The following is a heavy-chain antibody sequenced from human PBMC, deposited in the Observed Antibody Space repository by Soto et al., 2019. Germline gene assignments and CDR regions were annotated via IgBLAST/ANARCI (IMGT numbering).Heavy chain of an antibody. CDR1: GGTFSSYA. V-gene: IGHV1-69*12. CDR2: IIPIFGTA. Sequence: QVQLVQSGAEVKKPGSSVKVSCKASGGTFSSYAISWVRQAPGQGLEWMGGIIPIFGTANYAQKFQGRVTITADESTSTAYMELSSLRSEDTAVYYCARGGSYCISTNCQQRTYYYYGMDVWGQGTTVTVSS. J-gene: IGHJ6*02. D-gene: IGHD2-2*01. CDR3: ARGGSYCISTNCQQRTYYYYGMDV.